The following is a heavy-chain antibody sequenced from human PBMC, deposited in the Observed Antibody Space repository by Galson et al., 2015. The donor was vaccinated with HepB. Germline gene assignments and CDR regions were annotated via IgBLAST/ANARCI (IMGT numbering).Heavy chain of an antibody. Sequence: ETLSLTCAVSGSSFSGYYWNWIRQSPGKGLQWLGEINHRGSTDYNPSLRGRLTIAADTAKKQFSLKLTSVTASDTAVYYCARYNSYTSGWPGDYDYSLDAWGQGTAVSVS. CDR3: ARYNSYTSGWPGDYDYSLDA. V-gene: IGHV4-34*01. D-gene: IGHD4-17*01. CDR1: GSSFSGYY. CDR2: INHRGST. J-gene: IGHJ6*02.